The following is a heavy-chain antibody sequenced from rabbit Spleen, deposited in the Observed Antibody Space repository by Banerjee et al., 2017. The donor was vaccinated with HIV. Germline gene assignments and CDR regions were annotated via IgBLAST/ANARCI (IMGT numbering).Heavy chain of an antibody. CDR2: IYAANSGDT. V-gene: IGHV1S45*01. J-gene: IGHJ6*01. CDR1: GFSFGDRDV. D-gene: IGHD8-1*01. Sequence: QEQLVESGGGLVQPEGSLTLTCKASGFSFGDRDVMCWVRQAPGKGLEWIACIYAANSGDTYYASWAKGRFTISKTSSTTVTLQMTSLTAADTATYFCARDSGTSFSSYGMDLWGPGTLVTVS. CDR3: ARDSGTSFSSYGMDL.